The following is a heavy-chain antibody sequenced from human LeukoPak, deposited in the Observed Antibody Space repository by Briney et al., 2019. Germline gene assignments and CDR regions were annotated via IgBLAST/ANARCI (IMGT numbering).Heavy chain of an antibody. Sequence: AGGSLRLSCAASGFTFSDYYMSWIRQAPGKGLEWVSYISSSGSTIYYADSVKGRFTISRDNAKNSLYLQMNSLRAEDTAVYYCTTGTTVVKKIWVWGQGTLVTISS. CDR3: TTGTTVVKKIWV. CDR1: GFTFSDYY. V-gene: IGHV3-11*01. J-gene: IGHJ4*02. D-gene: IGHD4-23*01. CDR2: ISSSGSTI.